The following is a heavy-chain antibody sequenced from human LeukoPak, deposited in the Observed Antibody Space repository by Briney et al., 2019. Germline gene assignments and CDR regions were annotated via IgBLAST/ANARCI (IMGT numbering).Heavy chain of an antibody. J-gene: IGHJ4*02. CDR3: ARDRHGDPFPSFDY. V-gene: IGHV3-30-3*01. CDR1: GFTFSSYA. D-gene: IGHD4-17*01. Sequence: GGSLRLSCAASGFTFSSYAMHWVRQAPGKGLEWVAVISYDGSNKYYADSVKGRFTISRDNSKNTLYLQMNSLRAGGTAVYYCARDRHGDPFPSFDYWGQGTLVTVSS. CDR2: ISYDGSNK.